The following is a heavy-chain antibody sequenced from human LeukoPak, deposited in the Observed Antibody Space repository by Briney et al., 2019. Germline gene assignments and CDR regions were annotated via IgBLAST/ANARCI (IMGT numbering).Heavy chain of an antibody. Sequence: ASVKVSCKASGGTFSSYAISWVRQAPGQGLEWMGRIIPILGIANYAQKFQGRVTITADKSTSTAYMELSSLRSEDTAVYYCARDGVLLWFGELLHNWFDPWGREPWSPSPQ. V-gene: IGHV1-69*04. J-gene: IGHJ5*02. CDR1: GGTFSSYA. D-gene: IGHD3-10*01. CDR2: IIPILGIA. CDR3: ARDGVLLWFGELLHNWFDP.